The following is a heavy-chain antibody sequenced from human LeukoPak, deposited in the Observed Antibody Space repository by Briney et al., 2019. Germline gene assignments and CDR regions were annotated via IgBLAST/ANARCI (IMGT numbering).Heavy chain of an antibody. CDR1: GYTFTSYD. CDR2: MNPSSGNT. J-gene: IGHJ6*02. V-gene: IGHV1-8*01. CDR3: ARLYPATKGHYGVDV. Sequence: ASVKVSCKASGYTFTSYDINWVRQATGQGLEWMGWMNPSSGNTGYAQKFQGRVTMTRNTSISTAHMELSSLRSEDTAVYYCARLYPATKGHYGVDVWGQGTTVTVSS.